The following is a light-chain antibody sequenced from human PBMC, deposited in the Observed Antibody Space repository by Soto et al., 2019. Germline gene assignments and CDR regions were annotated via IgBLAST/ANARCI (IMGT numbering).Light chain of an antibody. V-gene: IGLV1-51*01. CDR3: GSWDSRLSAYV. J-gene: IGLJ1*01. CDR1: SSNIGGNS. CDR2: DDN. Sequence: QCVLTQPPSVSAAPGQKVTISCSGSSSNIGGNSVSWYQQLPGTAPKLLIYDDNKRPSGIPDRFSGSKSGPSATLGITGFQTGDEADYYCGSWDSRLSAYVFGTETKVIVL.